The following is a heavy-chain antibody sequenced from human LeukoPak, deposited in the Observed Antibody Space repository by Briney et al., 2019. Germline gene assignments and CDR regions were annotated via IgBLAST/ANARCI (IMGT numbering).Heavy chain of an antibody. Sequence: PSETLSLTCTVSGGSISSYYWSWIRQPPGKGLEWIGYIYYSGSTNYNPSLKSRVTISVDTSKNQFSLKLSSVTAADTAMYYCARDGAYYYDSSGYGAFDIWGQGTMVTVSS. CDR3: ARDGAYYYDSSGYGAFDI. D-gene: IGHD3-22*01. J-gene: IGHJ3*02. V-gene: IGHV4-59*01. CDR1: GGSISSYY. CDR2: IYYSGST.